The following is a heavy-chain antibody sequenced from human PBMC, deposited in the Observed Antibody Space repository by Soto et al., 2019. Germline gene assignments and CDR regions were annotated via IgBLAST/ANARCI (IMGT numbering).Heavy chain of an antibody. Sequence: SETLSLTCTVSGGSISSGDYYWSWIRQPPGKGLEWIGYIYYSGSTYYNPSLKSRVTISVDASKNQFSLKLSSVAAADTAVYYCARGYSGYDYLFFDYWGQGTLVTVSS. CDR1: GGSISSGDYY. J-gene: IGHJ4*02. CDR3: ARGYSGYDYLFFDY. CDR2: IYYSGST. V-gene: IGHV4-30-4*01. D-gene: IGHD5-12*01.